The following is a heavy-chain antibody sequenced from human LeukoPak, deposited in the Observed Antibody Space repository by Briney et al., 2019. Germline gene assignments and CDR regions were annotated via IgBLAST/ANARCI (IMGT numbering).Heavy chain of an antibody. D-gene: IGHD6-13*01. CDR3: ARDGMGDSSSWYGDYYYYGMDV. V-gene: IGHV3-11*01. CDR2: ISSSGSTI. J-gene: IGHJ6*02. Sequence: GGSLRLSCAASGFTFSDYYMSWIRQAPGKGLEWVSYISSSGSTIYYADSVKGRFTISRDDAKNSLYLQMNSLRAEDTAVYYCARDGMGDSSSWYGDYYYYGMDVWGQGTTVTVSS. CDR1: GFTFSDYY.